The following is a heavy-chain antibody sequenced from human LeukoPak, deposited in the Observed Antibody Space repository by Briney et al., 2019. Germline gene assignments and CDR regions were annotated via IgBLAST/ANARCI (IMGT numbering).Heavy chain of an antibody. Sequence: GASVKVSCKASGYTFTGYYMHWVRQAPGQGLEWMGWINPNSGGTNYAQKFQGRVTMTRDTSTSTAYMELSRLRSDDTAVYYCARLGGCSSTSCSYFDYWGQGTLVTVSS. CDR2: INPNSGGT. D-gene: IGHD2-2*01. CDR3: ARLGGCSSTSCSYFDY. CDR1: GYTFTGYY. J-gene: IGHJ4*02. V-gene: IGHV1-2*02.